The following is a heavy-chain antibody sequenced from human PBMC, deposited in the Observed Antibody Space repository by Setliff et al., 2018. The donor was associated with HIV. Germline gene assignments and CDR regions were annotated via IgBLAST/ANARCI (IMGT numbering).Heavy chain of an antibody. Sequence: SVKVSCKASGGTFSSYAISWVRQAPGQGLEWVGGIIPILGIANYAQKFQGRVTITADKSTSTAYMELSSLRSEGTAVYYCARIFSQQAFDIWGQGTMVTVS. CDR1: GGTFSSYA. D-gene: IGHD6-13*01. J-gene: IGHJ3*02. CDR2: IIPILGIA. CDR3: ARIFSQQAFDI. V-gene: IGHV1-69*10.